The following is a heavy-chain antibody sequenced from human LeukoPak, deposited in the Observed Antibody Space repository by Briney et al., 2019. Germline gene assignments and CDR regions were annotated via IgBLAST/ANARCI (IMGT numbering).Heavy chain of an antibody. Sequence: PSETLSLTCTVSGYSISSGYYWGWIRQPPGKGLEWIGSIYHSGSTYYNPSLKSRVTISVDTSKNQFSLKLSSVTAADTAVYYCARGVWMAKYFDYWGQGTLVTVSS. V-gene: IGHV4-38-2*02. CDR2: IYHSGST. CDR3: ARGVWMAKYFDY. D-gene: IGHD5-24*01. CDR1: GYSISSGYY. J-gene: IGHJ4*02.